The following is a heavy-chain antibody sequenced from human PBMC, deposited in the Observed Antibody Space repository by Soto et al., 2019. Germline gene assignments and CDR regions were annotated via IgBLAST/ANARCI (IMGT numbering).Heavy chain of an antibody. CDR3: AKGKGVGATPDGANC. D-gene: IGHD1-26*01. V-gene: IGHV3-23*01. CDR2: IRSDGDTT. CDR1: GFTFSSYG. J-gene: IGHJ4*02. Sequence: EMQVLESGGGLVQPGGSLRLSCAASGFTFSSYGMNWVRQAPGQGLAWVSGIRSDGDTTSTADSVRGRFTVSRDTSKNTVDLQMNSLRAENTAVYYCAKGKGVGATPDGANCWGQGTLVTVSS.